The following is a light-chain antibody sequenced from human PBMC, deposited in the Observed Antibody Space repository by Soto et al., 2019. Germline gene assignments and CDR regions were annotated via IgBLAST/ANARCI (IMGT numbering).Light chain of an antibody. J-gene: IGLJ1*01. V-gene: IGLV2-14*01. Sequence: QSVLTQPASVSGSPGQSITISCTGTSTDIAPYNYVSWYQQHPGKAPKLIICEVSNRPSGVSNRFSGSKSGNTASLTISGLQAEDEADYYCSSYSGTSDYVFXTGTKATVL. CDR2: EVS. CDR1: STDIAPYNY. CDR3: SSYSGTSDYV.